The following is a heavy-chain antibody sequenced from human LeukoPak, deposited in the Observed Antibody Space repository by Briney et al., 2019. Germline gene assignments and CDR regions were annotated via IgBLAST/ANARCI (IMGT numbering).Heavy chain of an antibody. CDR2: MYYSGST. CDR1: GGSISSSSYY. CDR3: ASLYFDWLTGFGY. J-gene: IGHJ4*02. V-gene: IGHV4-39*01. Sequence: PSETLSLTCTVSGGSISSSSYYWGWIRQSPGKGLEWIGSMYYSGSTYYNPSLKSRVIISVDTSKNQFSLKLSSVTAADTAIYYCASLYFDWLTGFGYWGQGTLVTVSS. D-gene: IGHD3-9*01.